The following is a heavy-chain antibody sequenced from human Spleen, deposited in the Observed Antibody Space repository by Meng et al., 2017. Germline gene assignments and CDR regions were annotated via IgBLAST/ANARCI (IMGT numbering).Heavy chain of an antibody. CDR1: GGSFSDYY. J-gene: IGHJ4*02. CDR2: INHRGNT. CDR3: ARGPTTVAHDFDY. V-gene: IGHV4-34*01. D-gene: IGHD4-11*01. Sequence: QLQRPQWRGGLLKPSQTLSLTCVVSGGSFSDYYWSWTRQPPGKGLEWIGEINHRGNTNYNSFLESRVTISVDTSQNSLSLKLSSVTAADSAVYYCARGPTTVAHDFDYWGQGTLVTVSS.